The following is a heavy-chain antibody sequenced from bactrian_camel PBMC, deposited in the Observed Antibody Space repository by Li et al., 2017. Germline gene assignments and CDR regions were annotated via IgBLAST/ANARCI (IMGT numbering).Heavy chain of an antibody. CDR1: DNVSKYY. CDR2: IDNAGAP. D-gene: IGHD3*01. CDR3: AADYCTTSTSIQWWARAHTRHY. V-gene: IGHV3S53*01. Sequence: HVQLVESGGGSVQAGGSLRLACAASDNVSKYYMAWFRQAPGKEREGVAAIDNAGAPTYTYSVAGRFTISKDNAKFTLYLQMTNLKPEDTATYYCAADYCTTSTSIQWWARAHTRHYWGQGTQVTVS. J-gene: IGHJ4*01.